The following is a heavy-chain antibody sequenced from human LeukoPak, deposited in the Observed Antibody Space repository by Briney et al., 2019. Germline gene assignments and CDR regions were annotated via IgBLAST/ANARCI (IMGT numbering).Heavy chain of an antibody. V-gene: IGHV1-3*01. CDR3: ARDKSSGQRFDY. Sequence: ASVKVSCKASGYTSTSYAMHWVRQAPGQRLEWMGWINAGNGNTKYSQKFQGRVTITRDTSASTAYMELSSLRSEDTAVYYCARDKSSGQRFDYWGQGTLVTVSS. CDR2: INAGNGNT. CDR1: GYTSTSYA. J-gene: IGHJ4*02. D-gene: IGHD6-19*01.